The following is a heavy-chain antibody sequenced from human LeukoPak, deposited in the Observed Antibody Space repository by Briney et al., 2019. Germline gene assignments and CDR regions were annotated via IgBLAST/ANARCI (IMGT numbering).Heavy chain of an antibody. CDR3: AKSTWFDFFDY. CDR2: ISGRGGRT. Sequence: GRTLRLSCAASGFTFTTYAMSWVRQAPGKGREWVSAISGRGGRTYYADSVKGRFTISRDNSENTLYLQMNRLRADDTAIYYCAKSTWFDFFDYWGQGTLVTVSS. CDR1: GFTFTTYA. J-gene: IGHJ4*02. D-gene: IGHD3-9*01. V-gene: IGHV3-23*01.